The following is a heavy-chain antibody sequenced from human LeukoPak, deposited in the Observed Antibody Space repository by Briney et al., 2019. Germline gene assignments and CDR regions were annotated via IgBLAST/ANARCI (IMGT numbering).Heavy chain of an antibody. J-gene: IGHJ5*02. CDR1: GYTFSNYG. CDR3: ARGGYCSSTTCLFGDNWFDP. V-gene: IGHV1-18*01. Sequence: ASVKVSCKASGYTFSNYGINWVRQAPGQGLEWMGWISAYNGNTNYAQNLQGRVTMTTDTSTRTTYMELRSLRSDDTAVYYCARGGYCSSTTCLFGDNWFDPWGQGTLVTVSS. D-gene: IGHD2-2*01. CDR2: ISAYNGNT.